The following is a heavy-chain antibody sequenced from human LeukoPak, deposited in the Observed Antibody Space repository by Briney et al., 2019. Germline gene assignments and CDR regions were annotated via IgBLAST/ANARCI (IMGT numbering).Heavy chain of an antibody. V-gene: IGHV3-53*01. D-gene: IGHD3-10*01. CDR1: GFTVSSNY. CDR2: IYSGGST. J-gene: IGHJ4*02. CDR3: ASVWFGELGY. Sequence: GGYLRLSCAASGFTVSSNYMSWVRQAPGKGLEWVSVIYSGGSTYYADSVKGRFTISRDNSKNTLYLQMNSLRAEDTAVYYCASVWFGELGYWGQGTLVTVSS.